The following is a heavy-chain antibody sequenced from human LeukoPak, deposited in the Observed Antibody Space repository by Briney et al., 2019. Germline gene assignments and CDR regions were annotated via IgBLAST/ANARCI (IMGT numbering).Heavy chain of an antibody. J-gene: IGHJ4*02. D-gene: IGHD4-23*01. CDR3: ATDPYDYGGLPSFDY. V-gene: IGHV1-24*01. CDR2: FDPEDGET. CDR1: GYTLTELS. Sequence: ASAKVSYKVSGYTLTELSMHWVRQAPGKGLEWMGGFDPEDGETIYVQKFQGRVTMTEDTSTDTAYMKLSSLRSEDTAVYCCATDPYDYGGLPSFDYWGQGTLVTVS.